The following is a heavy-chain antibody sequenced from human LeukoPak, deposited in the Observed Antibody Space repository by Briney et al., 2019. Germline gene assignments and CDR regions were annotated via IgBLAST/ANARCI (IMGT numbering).Heavy chain of an antibody. D-gene: IGHD3-10*01. Sequence: SETLSLACTVSGGSISIGGYYWSWIRQPPGKGLEWIGEINHSGSTNYNPSLKSRVTISVDTSKNQFSLKLSSVTAADTAVYYCASAHALITMVRGALRSWGQGTLVTVSS. CDR3: ASAHALITMVRGALRS. CDR2: INHSGST. J-gene: IGHJ4*02. V-gene: IGHV4-34*01. CDR1: GGSISIGGYY.